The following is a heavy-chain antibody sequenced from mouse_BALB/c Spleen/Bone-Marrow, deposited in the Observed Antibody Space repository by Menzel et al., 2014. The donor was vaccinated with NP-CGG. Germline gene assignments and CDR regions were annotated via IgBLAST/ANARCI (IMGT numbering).Heavy chain of an antibody. CDR3: ARGSYFYSMDY. V-gene: IGHV2-9*02. CDR1: GFSLASYG. CDR2: MWAGGST. Sequence: QVQLQQSGPGLVAPSQSLSITCTTSGFSLASYGVHWVRQPPGKGLEWLGVMWAGGSTNYNSALMSKLSISKDNSESQVFLKMNSLQTHDTAMYYCARGSYFYSMDYWGQGTSVTVSS. J-gene: IGHJ4*01.